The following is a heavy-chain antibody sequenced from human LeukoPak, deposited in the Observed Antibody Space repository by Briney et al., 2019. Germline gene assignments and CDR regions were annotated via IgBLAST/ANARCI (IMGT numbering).Heavy chain of an antibody. V-gene: IGHV3-7*04. CDR2: INLDGGEK. CDR3: AKDVSWNWFDP. J-gene: IGHJ5*02. CDR1: GFTFSTYW. Sequence: GGSLRLSCAASGFTFSTYWMSWVRQSPGKGLEWVANINLDGGEKHYVDSVKGRFTISRDNAKNSLYLQMSSLRAEDTAVYYCAKDVSWNWFDPWGQGTLVTVSS.